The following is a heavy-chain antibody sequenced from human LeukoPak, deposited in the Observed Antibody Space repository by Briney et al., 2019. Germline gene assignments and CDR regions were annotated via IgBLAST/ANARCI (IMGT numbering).Heavy chain of an antibody. V-gene: IGHV3-30*02. Sequence: GGSLRLSCAASGFIFSSYGMHWLRQAPGKGLEWVAFIRYDGSNKYYADSVKARFTLSRDNSKNTMYLQMNTLRAEDTAVYYCATGYSSGWYGRLDYWGQGTLVTVSS. J-gene: IGHJ4*02. CDR3: ATGYSSGWYGRLDY. CDR1: GFIFSSYG. CDR2: IRYDGSNK. D-gene: IGHD6-19*01.